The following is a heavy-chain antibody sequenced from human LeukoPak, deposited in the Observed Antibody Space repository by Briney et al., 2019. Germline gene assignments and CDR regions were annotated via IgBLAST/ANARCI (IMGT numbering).Heavy chain of an antibody. Sequence: SETLSLTCAVYGVSFSGYYWSWVRQPPGKGLEWLGEINHSGSTNYNPSLKSRVTISVDTSKNQFSLKLSSVTAADTAVYYCARGTGLLWFGEQKNNWFDPWGQGTLVTVSS. D-gene: IGHD3-10*01. CDR3: ARGTGLLWFGEQKNNWFDP. V-gene: IGHV4-34*01. J-gene: IGHJ5*02. CDR2: INHSGST. CDR1: GVSFSGYY.